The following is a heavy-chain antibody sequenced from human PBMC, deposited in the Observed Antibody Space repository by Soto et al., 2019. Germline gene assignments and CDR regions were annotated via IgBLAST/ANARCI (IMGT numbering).Heavy chain of an antibody. CDR1: GFTFSSYG. CDR2: IDNSTGTI. D-gene: IGHD3-22*01. CDR3: AREPGEYSDSSGYLNWFDP. Sequence: EVQLVESGGGLVQPGGSLRLSCAASGFTFSSYGMNCVRQAPGKGLEWVSYIDNSTGTIYYADSVKGRFTISRDNAKNSLYLQMNSLRDEDTAVYYCAREPGEYSDSSGYLNWFDPWGQGTLVTVSS. V-gene: IGHV3-48*02. J-gene: IGHJ5*02.